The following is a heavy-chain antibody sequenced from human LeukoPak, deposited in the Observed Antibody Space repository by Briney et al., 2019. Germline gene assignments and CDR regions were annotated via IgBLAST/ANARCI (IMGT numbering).Heavy chain of an antibody. Sequence: GGSLRLSCAASGFTISSYGMHWVRHAPGKGLVWVSRINSDGSSTSYADSVKGRFTISRDNAKNTLYLQMNSLRAEDTAVYYCAREDDTVTSFDYWGQGTLVTVSS. J-gene: IGHJ4*02. CDR1: GFTISSYG. D-gene: IGHD4-17*01. CDR3: AREDDTVTSFDY. CDR2: INSDGSST. V-gene: IGHV3-74*01.